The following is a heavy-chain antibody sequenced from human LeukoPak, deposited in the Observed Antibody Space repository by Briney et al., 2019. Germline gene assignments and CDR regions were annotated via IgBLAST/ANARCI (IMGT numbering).Heavy chain of an antibody. CDR3: ARLPYSSGWYSWDY. Sequence: SETLSLTCAVYGGSFSGYYWSWIRQPPGKGLEWIGEINHSGSTNYNPSLKSRVTISVDTSKNQFSLKLSSVTAADTAAYYCARLPYSSGWYSWDYWGQGTLVTVSS. CDR1: GGSFSGYY. CDR2: INHSGST. J-gene: IGHJ4*02. V-gene: IGHV4-34*01. D-gene: IGHD6-19*01.